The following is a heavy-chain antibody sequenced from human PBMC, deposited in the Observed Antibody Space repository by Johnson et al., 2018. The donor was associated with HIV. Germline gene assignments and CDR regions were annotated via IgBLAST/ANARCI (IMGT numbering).Heavy chain of an antibody. Sequence: VLLVESGGGLVQPGGSLRLSCAASEFTLSSYAMSWVRQAPGKGLEWVSAISGSSGSTYYADSVKGRFTISRDNSKNALFLQVNSLRAEDTAVFYCAKLQWPREDAFDIWGQGTMVTVSS. CDR2: ISGSSGST. V-gene: IGHV3-23*04. CDR1: EFTLSSYA. J-gene: IGHJ3*02. CDR3: AKLQWPREDAFDI. D-gene: IGHD6-19*01.